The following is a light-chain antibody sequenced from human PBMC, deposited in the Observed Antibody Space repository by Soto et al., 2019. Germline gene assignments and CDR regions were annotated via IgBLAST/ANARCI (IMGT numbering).Light chain of an antibody. CDR3: LQDYNYPLT. V-gene: IGKV1-6*01. CDR1: QDSRND. CDR2: AAS. Sequence: AIQMTQSPSSLSASVGDRVTITCRASQDSRNDLGWYQQKPGEAPKLLIYAASRLRSGVPSRFSGSGSGTDFTLTISSLQPEDFATYYCLQDYNYPLTFGGGTRVEIK. J-gene: IGKJ4*01.